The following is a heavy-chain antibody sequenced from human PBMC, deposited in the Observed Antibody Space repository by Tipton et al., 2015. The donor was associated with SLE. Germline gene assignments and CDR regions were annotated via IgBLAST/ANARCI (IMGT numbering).Heavy chain of an antibody. CDR2: IIPIFGTA. CDR3: ARGTETGVVTRFRDDAFDI. CDR1: GGTFSSYA. V-gene: IGHV1-69*05. J-gene: IGHJ3*02. Sequence: QLVQSGAEVKKPGSSVKVSCKASGGTFSSYAISWVRQAPGQGLEWMGGIIPIFGTANYAQKFQGRVTITTDESTSTAYMELSSLRSEDTAVYYCARGTETGVVTRFRDDAFDIWGQGTMVTVSS. D-gene: IGHD2-2*01.